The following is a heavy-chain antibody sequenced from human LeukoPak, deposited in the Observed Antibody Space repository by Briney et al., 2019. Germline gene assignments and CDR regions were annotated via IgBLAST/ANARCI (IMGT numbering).Heavy chain of an antibody. CDR1: GYTFTGYY. J-gene: IGHJ5*02. CDR2: INPNSGGT. Sequence: ASVKVSCKASGYTFTGYYMHWVRQAPGQGLEWMGWINPNSGGTNYAQKFQGWVTMTRDTSISTAYMELSSLRSEDTAVYYCARAPSIAARRGSWFDPWGQGTLVTVSS. V-gene: IGHV1-2*04. CDR3: ARAPSIAARRGSWFDP. D-gene: IGHD6-6*01.